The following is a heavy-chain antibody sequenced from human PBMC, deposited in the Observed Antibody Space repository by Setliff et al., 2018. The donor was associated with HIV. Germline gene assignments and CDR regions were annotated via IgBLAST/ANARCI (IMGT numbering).Heavy chain of an antibody. D-gene: IGHD2-15*01. J-gene: IGHJ3*01. CDR1: GFSFGTYS. CDR3: ARDYRWAFDF. Sequence: PGGSLRLSCAASGFSFGTYSMNWVRQAPGKGLEWVSYISGGSDLKDYADSVKGRFTISRDNAKNSLSLQMNSLRAEDTAVYYCARDYRWAFDFWGQGTMVTVSS. V-gene: IGHV3-48*01. CDR2: ISGGSDLK.